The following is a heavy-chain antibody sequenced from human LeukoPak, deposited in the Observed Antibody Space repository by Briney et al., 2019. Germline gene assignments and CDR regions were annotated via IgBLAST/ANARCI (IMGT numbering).Heavy chain of an antibody. CDR1: GGSISSYY. D-gene: IGHD4-23*01. V-gene: IGHV4-59*01. CDR2: IYYSGSA. J-gene: IGHJ4*02. Sequence: SETLSLTCTVSGGSISSYYWSWIRQPPGKGLEWIGNIYYSGSANYNPSLKSRVIISVDTSKNQFSLKLSPVTAADTAVYYCARVGVDYSGNIIKYFFDYWGQGTLVTVSS. CDR3: ARVGVDYSGNIIKYFFDY.